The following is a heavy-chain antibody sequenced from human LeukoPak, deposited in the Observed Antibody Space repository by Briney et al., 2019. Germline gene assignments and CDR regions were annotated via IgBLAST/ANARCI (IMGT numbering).Heavy chain of an antibody. Sequence: GGSLRLSCAASGFTFSSYAMHWVRQAPGKGLEWVSAISGSGGSTYYADSVKGRFTISRDNAKKSLYLQTNSLRAEDMAVYYCARAKRNAFDIWGQGTMVTVSS. CDR3: ARAKRNAFDI. V-gene: IGHV3-23*01. CDR2: ISGSGGST. J-gene: IGHJ3*02. CDR1: GFTFSSYA.